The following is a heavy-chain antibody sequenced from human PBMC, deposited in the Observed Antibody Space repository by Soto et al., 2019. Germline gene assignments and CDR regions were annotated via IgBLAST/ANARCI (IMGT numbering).Heavy chain of an antibody. D-gene: IGHD6-13*01. CDR2: ISGSGGGT. CDR3: ARQAAAAAPGY. V-gene: IGHV3-23*01. CDR1: GFTFSSYA. Sequence: EVQLLESGGGLVQPGGSLRLSCAASGFTFSSYAMSWVRQAPGKGLEWVSLISGSGGGTYYADSVKGRFTISRDNSKNTLYLHMNSRRAEDTAVYYYARQAAAAAPGYWGQGTLVTVSS. J-gene: IGHJ4*02.